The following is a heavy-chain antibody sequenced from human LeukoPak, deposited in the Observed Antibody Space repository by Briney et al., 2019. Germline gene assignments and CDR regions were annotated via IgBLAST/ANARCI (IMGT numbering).Heavy chain of an antibody. V-gene: IGHV3-74*01. CDR1: GFSFSKYW. Sequence: GGSLRLSCAASGFSFSKYWMHWVRQTPGEGLVWVARIKEDGTYTSYADSVKGRFTISRDNAKNSLSLQMNSLRADDTAVYYCARDRQMIYWGQGTLVTVSS. J-gene: IGHJ4*02. D-gene: IGHD3-16*01. CDR3: ARDRQMIY. CDR2: IKEDGTYT.